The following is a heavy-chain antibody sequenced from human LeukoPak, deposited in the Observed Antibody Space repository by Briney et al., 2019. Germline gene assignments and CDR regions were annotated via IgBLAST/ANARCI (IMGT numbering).Heavy chain of an antibody. CDR3: AKDSIAVADLFDY. J-gene: IGHJ4*02. D-gene: IGHD6-19*01. V-gene: IGHV3-30*18. CDR1: GFIFSSYG. Sequence: GGSLRLSCAASGFIFSSYGMHWGRQAPGKGLEWVAVISYDGSNKYYADSVKGRFTISRDNSKNTLYLQMNSLRAEDTAVYYCAKDSIAVADLFDYWGQRTLVTVSS. CDR2: ISYDGSNK.